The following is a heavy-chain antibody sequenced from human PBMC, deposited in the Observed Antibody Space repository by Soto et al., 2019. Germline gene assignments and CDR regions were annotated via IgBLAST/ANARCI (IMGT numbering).Heavy chain of an antibody. CDR3: ARWGSTNWLDP. V-gene: IGHV3-74*01. J-gene: IGHJ5*02. CDR1: GFTFSSYW. CDR2: INSDGSDT. D-gene: IGHD6-13*01. Sequence: GGSLRLSCAASGFTFSSYWMHWVRQAPGKGLVWVSRINSDGSDTRYADSVKGRFTISRDNAKNTLYLQMNSLRAEDTAVYYCARWGSTNWLDPWGQGTLVTVSS.